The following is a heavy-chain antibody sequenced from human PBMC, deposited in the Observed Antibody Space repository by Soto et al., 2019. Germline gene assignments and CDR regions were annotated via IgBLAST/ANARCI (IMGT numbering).Heavy chain of an antibody. CDR1: GFTFSNYW. Sequence: PGESLKISCAASGFTFSNYWMSWVRQAPGKGLEWVANIKQDGSEEYYVDSAKGRFTVSRDNAKNSLYLQMNSLRAEDTAVYYCARDLGRYCSGGTCYQDYWGQGTLVTVSS. D-gene: IGHD2-15*01. J-gene: IGHJ4*02. V-gene: IGHV3-7*01. CDR3: ARDLGRYCSGGTCYQDY. CDR2: IKQDGSEE.